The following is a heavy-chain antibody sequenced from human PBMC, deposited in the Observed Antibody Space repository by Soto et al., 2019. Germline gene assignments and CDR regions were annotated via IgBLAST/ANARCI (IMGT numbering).Heavy chain of an antibody. Sequence: GESLKISFKGSGYTFTNYWIGWVRQMPGKGLEWMVIIYPGDSDTKYNPSFQGQVTISADKYITTTYMQWSSLKASDTAIYYCAAPIFYYGMDVWGQGTTVTVSS. V-gene: IGHV5-51*01. D-gene: IGHD3-10*01. CDR2: IYPGDSDT. CDR1: GYTFTNYW. J-gene: IGHJ6*02. CDR3: AAPIFYYGMDV.